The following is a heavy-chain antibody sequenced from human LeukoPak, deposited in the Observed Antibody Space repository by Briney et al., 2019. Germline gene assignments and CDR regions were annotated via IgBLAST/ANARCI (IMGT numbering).Heavy chain of an antibody. Sequence: GGSLRLSSAAAGFTFSSYEMNWVRQAPGKGLEWVSYISSSGSTIYYADSVKGRFTISRDNAKNSMYLQMNSLRAEDTAVYYCARCGGGNPRWFDPWGQGTLVTVSS. CDR3: ARCGGGNPRWFDP. CDR2: ISSSGSTI. CDR1: GFTFSSYE. V-gene: IGHV3-48*03. D-gene: IGHD4-23*01. J-gene: IGHJ5*02.